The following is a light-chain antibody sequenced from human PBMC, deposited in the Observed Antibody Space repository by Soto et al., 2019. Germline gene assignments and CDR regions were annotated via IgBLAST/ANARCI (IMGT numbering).Light chain of an antibody. V-gene: IGLV1-40*01. J-gene: IGLJ3*02. CDR3: QSYDSSLSAAV. CDR2: SNS. CDR1: TSNIGAGYD. Sequence: QSALTQSPSVSGAPGQKVIISCTGSTSNIGAGYDVHWYQQLPGTAPKLLMYSNSNRPSGVPDRLSGSKSGTSASLAITGLQVEDEADYYCQSYDSSLSAAVFGGGTKVTVL.